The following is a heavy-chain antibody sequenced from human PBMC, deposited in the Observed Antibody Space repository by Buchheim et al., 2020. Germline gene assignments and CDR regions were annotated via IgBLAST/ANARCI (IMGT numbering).Heavy chain of an antibody. Sequence: EVQLLESGGGLVQPGGSLRLSCAASGFTFSSYAMSWVRQAPGKGLEWVSAISGSGGSTYYAESVKGRFTISRDNSKNTLYLQMNSLRAEDTAVYYCAKDRTIFGVVIIYYFDYWGQGTL. D-gene: IGHD3-3*01. V-gene: IGHV3-23*01. CDR2: ISGSGGST. CDR1: GFTFSSYA. CDR3: AKDRTIFGVVIIYYFDY. J-gene: IGHJ4*02.